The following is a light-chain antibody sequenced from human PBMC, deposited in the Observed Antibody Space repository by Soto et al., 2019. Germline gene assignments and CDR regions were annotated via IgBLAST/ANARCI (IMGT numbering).Light chain of an antibody. CDR2: DAS. J-gene: IGKJ5*01. V-gene: IGKV1-5*01. Sequence: DNHLSQTPSTFWASVGDGVTITCRASQTISRLLALKQQKPGRAPKLLIYDASTLESGVPSRFSGSGSETEFTLPISRLQPDDFATYLCHSRAFGQGTRLEI. CDR3: HSRA. CDR1: QTISRL.